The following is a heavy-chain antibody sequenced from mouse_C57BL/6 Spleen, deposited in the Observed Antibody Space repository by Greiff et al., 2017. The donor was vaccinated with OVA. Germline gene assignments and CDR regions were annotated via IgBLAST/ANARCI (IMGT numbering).Heavy chain of an antibody. CDR1: GFTFNTYA. Sequence: EADGGLVQPTGSLTLSCAASGFTFNTYAMHWVRQAPGKGLEWVARIRSKSSNYSTYYADSVKDRFTISRDDSQSMLYLQMNNLKTEDTAMYYCVRALTGAFAYWGQGTLVTVSA. V-gene: IGHV10-3*01. D-gene: IGHD4-1*01. CDR3: VRALTGAFAY. CDR2: IRSKSSNYST. J-gene: IGHJ3*01.